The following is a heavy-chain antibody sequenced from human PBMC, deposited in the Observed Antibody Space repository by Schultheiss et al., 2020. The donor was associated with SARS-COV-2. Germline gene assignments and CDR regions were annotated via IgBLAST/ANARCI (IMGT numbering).Heavy chain of an antibody. Sequence: ASVKVSCKASGYTFTGYYMHWVRQAPGQGLEWMGWISAYNGNTNYAQKFQGRVTMTRDTSISTAYMELSRLRSDDTAVYYCAREVLGYCSSTSCSIDYWGQGTLVTVSS. CDR2: ISAYNGNT. CDR3: AREVLGYCSSTSCSIDY. D-gene: IGHD2-2*01. J-gene: IGHJ4*02. V-gene: IGHV1-2*02. CDR1: GYTFTGYY.